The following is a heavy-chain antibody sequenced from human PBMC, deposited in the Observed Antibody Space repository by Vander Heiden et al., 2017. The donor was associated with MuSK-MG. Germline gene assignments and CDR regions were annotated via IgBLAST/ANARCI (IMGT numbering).Heavy chain of an antibody. CDR1: GFPFSTSF. Sequence: EVQLVESGGALVQPGGSLRLSFAASGFPFSTSFMNWVRQAPGKGLEWVSLISAGGSTTYYADSVKGRFTISRDNSKNMLYLQMNSLGAEDTALYYCVKWLRSPYYFDSWGQGTLVSVSS. CDR2: ISAGGSTT. CDR3: VKWLRSPYYFDS. D-gene: IGHD3-22*01. V-gene: IGHV3-23*04. J-gene: IGHJ4*02.